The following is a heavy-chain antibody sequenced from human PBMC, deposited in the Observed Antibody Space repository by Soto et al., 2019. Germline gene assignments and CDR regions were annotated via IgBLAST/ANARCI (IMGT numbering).Heavy chain of an antibody. CDR2: INPNSGGT. CDR3: ARDREYYGSGSYYDY. Sequence: GASVKVSCKASGYTFTGYYMHWVRQAPGQGLEWMGWINPNSGGTNYAQKFQGRVTMTRDTSISTAYMELSRLRSDDTAVYYCARDREYYGSGSYYDYWRQGTLVTVSS. V-gene: IGHV1-2*02. D-gene: IGHD3-10*01. CDR1: GYTFTGYY. J-gene: IGHJ4*02.